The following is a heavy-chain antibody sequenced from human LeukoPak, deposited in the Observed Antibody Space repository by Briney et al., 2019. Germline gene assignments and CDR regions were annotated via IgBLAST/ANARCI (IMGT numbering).Heavy chain of an antibody. J-gene: IGHJ5*02. CDR2: INAGNGNT. CDR3: ARDRSSGWEGNWFDP. CDR1: GYTYTSYA. V-gene: IGHV1-3*01. D-gene: IGHD6-19*01. Sequence: ASVKVSCKASGYTYTSYAMHWVRQAPRQRLEWMGWINAGNGNTKYSQKFQGRVTITRDTSASTAYMELSSLRSEDTAVYYCARDRSSGWEGNWFDPWGQGTLVTVSS.